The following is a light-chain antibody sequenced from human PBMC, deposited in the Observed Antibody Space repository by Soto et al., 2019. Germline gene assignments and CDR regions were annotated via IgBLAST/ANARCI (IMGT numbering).Light chain of an antibody. CDR3: QQYNKWPLT. CDR2: GAS. Sequence: EVVMRQSPATLSVSPGERATLSCRASQSISNNLAWYQQKPGQAPRLLIYGASTTATGIPGRFSGSGSGTEFTLIISRLQSEDFAVYYCQQYNKWPLTFGGGTKVEIK. CDR1: QSISNN. J-gene: IGKJ4*01. V-gene: IGKV3-15*01.